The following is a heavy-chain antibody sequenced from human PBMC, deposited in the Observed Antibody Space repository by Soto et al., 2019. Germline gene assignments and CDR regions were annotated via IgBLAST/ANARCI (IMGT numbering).Heavy chain of an antibody. Sequence: SETLSLTCAVYGGSFSGYYWTWIRQPPGTGLEWIGEINHSGSPNYNPSLKSRVAISVDRSKNQFSLKLTSVTAADTAVYYCARLGGFYQAFDSWGQGTLVTVSS. D-gene: IGHD3-22*01. J-gene: IGHJ4*02. V-gene: IGHV4-34*01. CDR1: GGSFSGYY. CDR2: INHSGSP. CDR3: ARLGGFYQAFDS.